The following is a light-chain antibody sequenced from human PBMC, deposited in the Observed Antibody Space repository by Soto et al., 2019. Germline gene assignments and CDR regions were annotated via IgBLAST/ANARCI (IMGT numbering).Light chain of an antibody. CDR2: EAS. Sequence: DIQMTQSPSTLSASVGDRVTITCRASQSISSWLAWYQQKPGKAPKLLIYEASSLESGVPSRFSGSGCGTEFTLAISSLQPDDFATSYCQQYNSYSAWTFGQGTKVEIK. CDR1: QSISSW. CDR3: QQYNSYSAWT. J-gene: IGKJ1*01. V-gene: IGKV1-5*01.